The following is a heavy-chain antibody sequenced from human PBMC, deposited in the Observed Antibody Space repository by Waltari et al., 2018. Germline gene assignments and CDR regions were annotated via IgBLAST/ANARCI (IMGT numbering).Heavy chain of an antibody. J-gene: IGHJ6*02. Sequence: QVQLVQSGAEVKQPGASVKISCKTSDYTFTSSYIHWVRQAPGQGLEWMGIINPSGGSTIYAQKFQGRVTMTRDTSTSTVYMELSSLRSDDTAVYYCALDTGALWMDVWGQGTTVTVSS. CDR3: ALDTGALWMDV. CDR1: DYTFTSSY. D-gene: IGHD2-21*01. CDR2: INPSGGST. V-gene: IGHV1-46*01.